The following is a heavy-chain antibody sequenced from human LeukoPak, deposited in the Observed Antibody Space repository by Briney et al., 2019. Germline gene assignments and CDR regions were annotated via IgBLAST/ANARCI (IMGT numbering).Heavy chain of an antibody. CDR2: INSDGSST. D-gene: IGHD3-22*01. CDR3: IRSVSDGSGYYRVLEY. V-gene: IGHV3-74*01. Sequence: GGSLRLSCAAFGFSFGIYWMHWVRQAPGKGPVWVSRINSDGSSTNYADSVKGRLTMSRDNAKNTLYLHINSLRAEDTAIYYRIRSVSDGSGYYRVLEYWGQGTLVTVSS. J-gene: IGHJ4*02. CDR1: GFSFGIYW.